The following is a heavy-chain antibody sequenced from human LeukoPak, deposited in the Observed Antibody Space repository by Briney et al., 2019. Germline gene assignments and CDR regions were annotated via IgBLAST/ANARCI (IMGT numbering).Heavy chain of an antibody. D-gene: IGHD3-3*01. CDR1: GGSISSGSYY. CDR3: ARGAYDFWSGDASGAFDT. CDR2: IYTSGST. Sequence: PSQTLSLTCTVSGGSISSGSYYWSWIRQPAGKGLEWIGRIYTSGSTNYNPSLKSRVTISVDTSKNQFSLKLSSVTAADTAVYYCARGAYDFWSGDASGAFDTWGQGTMVTVSS. V-gene: IGHV4-61*02. J-gene: IGHJ3*02.